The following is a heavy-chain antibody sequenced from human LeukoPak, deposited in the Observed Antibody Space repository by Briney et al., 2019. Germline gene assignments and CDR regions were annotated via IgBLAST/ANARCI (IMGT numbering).Heavy chain of an antibody. Sequence: PGGSLRLSCAASGLTFSRYWMSWVRQAPGKGLEWVANIKQDGSEKYYVDSVKGRFTISRDNAKNSLYLQMNSLRAEDTAVYYCAKQPDKGYSYGYWGYFDYWGQGTLVTVSS. CDR3: AKQPDKGYSYGYWGYFDY. CDR1: GLTFSRYW. V-gene: IGHV3-7*01. J-gene: IGHJ4*02. D-gene: IGHD5-18*01. CDR2: IKQDGSEK.